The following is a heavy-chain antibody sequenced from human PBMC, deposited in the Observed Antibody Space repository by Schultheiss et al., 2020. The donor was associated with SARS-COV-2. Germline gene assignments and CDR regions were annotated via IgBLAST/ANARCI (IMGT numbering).Heavy chain of an antibody. Sequence: GESLKISCAASGFTVSSNYMSWVRQAPGKGLEWVSAISGSGGSTYYADSVKGRFTISRDNSKYTVYLQMNSLRGEDTAVYYCASREGGPSGYWGQGTLVTVSS. CDR1: GFTVSSNY. CDR2: ISGSGGST. CDR3: ASREGGPSGY. J-gene: IGHJ4*02. D-gene: IGHD2-15*01. V-gene: IGHV3-23*01.